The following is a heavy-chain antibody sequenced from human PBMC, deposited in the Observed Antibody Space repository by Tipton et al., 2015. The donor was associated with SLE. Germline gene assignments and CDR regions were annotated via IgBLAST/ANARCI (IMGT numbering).Heavy chain of an antibody. Sequence: LRLSCTVSGGSISSYRWSWIRQPPGKGLEWIGYVYYSGSTNYNPSLKSRVTISVDTSKNQVSLNLASVTAADAAVYYCARGEPEGLTTNTFDIWGQGTEVTVAS. CDR2: VYYSGST. CDR3: ARGEPEGLTTNTFDI. V-gene: IGHV4-59*01. J-gene: IGHJ3*02. D-gene: IGHD1-1*01. CDR1: GGSISSYR.